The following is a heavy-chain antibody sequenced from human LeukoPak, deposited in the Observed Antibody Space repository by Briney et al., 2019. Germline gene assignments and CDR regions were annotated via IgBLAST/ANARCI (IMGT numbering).Heavy chain of an antibody. CDR2: MSPNSGDT. V-gene: IGHV1-8*01. Sequence: ASVKVSCKASGYTFTSYDFNWVRQATGQRPGWMGWMSPNSGDTGYAQKFQDRVTMTRNTSISTAYMELSSLRSDDTAVYYCARGPPNWGYDYWGPGTLVTVSS. J-gene: IGHJ4*02. CDR1: GYTFTSYD. CDR3: ARGPPNWGYDY. D-gene: IGHD7-27*01.